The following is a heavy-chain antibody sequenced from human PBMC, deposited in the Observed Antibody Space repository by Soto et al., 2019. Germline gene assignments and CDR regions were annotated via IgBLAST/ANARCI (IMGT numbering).Heavy chain of an antibody. V-gene: IGHV3-23*01. CDR3: AKDQYSSSSLGLLADY. CDR1: GFTFSSYA. J-gene: IGHJ4*02. CDR2: ISGSGGST. D-gene: IGHD6-6*01. Sequence: EVQLLESGGGLVQPGGSLRLSCAASGFTFSSYAMSWVRQAPGKGLEWVSAISGSGGSTYYADSVKGRFTISRDNSKNTLYLQMNSLRAEDTAVYYCAKDQYSSSSLGLLADYWGQGTLVTVSS.